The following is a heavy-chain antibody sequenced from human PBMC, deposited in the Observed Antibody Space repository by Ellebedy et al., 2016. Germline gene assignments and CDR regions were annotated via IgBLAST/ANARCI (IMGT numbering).Heavy chain of an antibody. Sequence: GGSLRLSCAASGFTFSNAWMSWVRQAPGKGLEWVGRIKSKTDGGTTDYAAPVKGRFTISRDDSKNTLYLQMNSLRAEDTAVYYCAKSMVRGVIIVSGWFDPWGQGTLVTVSS. V-gene: IGHV3-15*01. CDR1: GFTFSNAW. CDR3: AKSMVRGVIIVSGWFDP. D-gene: IGHD3-10*01. J-gene: IGHJ5*02. CDR2: IKSKTDGGTT.